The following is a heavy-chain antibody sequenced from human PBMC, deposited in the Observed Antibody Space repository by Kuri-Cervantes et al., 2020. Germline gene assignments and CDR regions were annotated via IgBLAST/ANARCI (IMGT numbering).Heavy chain of an antibody. Sequence: ETLSLTCAASGFTFSSYSMNWVRQAPGKGLEWVSSISSSSSYIYYADSVKGRFTISGDNAENSLYLQMNSLRAEDTAVYYCARVAGITIFGVVTRDWFDPWGQGTLVTVSS. J-gene: IGHJ5*02. CDR2: ISSSSSYI. D-gene: IGHD3-3*01. CDR3: ARVAGITIFGVVTRDWFDP. CDR1: GFTFSSYS. V-gene: IGHV3-21*01.